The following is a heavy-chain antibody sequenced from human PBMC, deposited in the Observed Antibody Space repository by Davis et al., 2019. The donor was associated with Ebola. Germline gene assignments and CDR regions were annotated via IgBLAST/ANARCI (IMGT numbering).Heavy chain of an antibody. V-gene: IGHV4-38-2*02. D-gene: IGHD3-16*01. CDR3: ARGGGTAGGMAY. CDR2: IYRSGTT. CDR1: GYAISSGYY. J-gene: IGHJ4*02. Sequence: PSETLSLTCTVSGYAISSGYYWGWIRQPPGKGLEWIGSIYRSGTTYYNPSLKSRVTVSVDTSKNQFSLNLSCVTAADTAVYYCARGGGTAGGMAYWGQGTLVTVSS.